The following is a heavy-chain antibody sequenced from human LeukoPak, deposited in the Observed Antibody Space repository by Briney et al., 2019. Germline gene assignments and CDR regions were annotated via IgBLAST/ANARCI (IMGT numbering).Heavy chain of an antibody. D-gene: IGHD5-24*01. CDR3: ATVLEMSSTPAYFDY. CDR2: ISYDGSNK. CDR1: GFTFSSYA. Sequence: PGGSLRLSCAASGFTFSSYAMHWVRQAPGKGLEWVAVISYDGSNKYYADSVNGRFTISRDNSKNTLYLQMNSLRAEDTAVYYCATVLEMSSTPAYFDYWGQGTLVTVSS. V-gene: IGHV3-30-3*01. J-gene: IGHJ4*02.